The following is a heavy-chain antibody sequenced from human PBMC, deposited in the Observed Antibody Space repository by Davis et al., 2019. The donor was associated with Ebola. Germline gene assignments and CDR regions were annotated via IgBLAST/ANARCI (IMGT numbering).Heavy chain of an antibody. V-gene: IGHV3-23*01. CDR3: AKDNRNIWSEV. J-gene: IGHJ3*01. D-gene: IGHD2/OR15-2a*01. CDR1: GFPFSTYV. CDR2: GTSADT. Sequence: GGSLRLSCSASGFPFSTYVMSWVRMAPGKGLEWVSTYGTSADTYYADSVKGRFTISRDNSKNTLYLQMNGLRVEDTAIYYCAKDNRNIWSEVWGQGTMVTISS.